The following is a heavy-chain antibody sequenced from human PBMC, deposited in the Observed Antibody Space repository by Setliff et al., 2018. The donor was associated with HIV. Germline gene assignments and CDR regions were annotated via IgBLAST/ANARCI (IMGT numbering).Heavy chain of an antibody. J-gene: IGHJ4*02. CDR2: VYWDDDK. CDR3: AHTYYYDSSGYYSLLDY. Sequence: SGPTLVNPTQTLTLTCTFSGFSLSTSGVGVGWIRQPPGEALEWLALVYWDDDKRYSPSLKSRLTITKDTSKNQVVLTMTDMDPVDTATYYCAHTYYYDSSGYYSLLDYRGQGTLVTVSS. D-gene: IGHD3-22*01. CDR1: GFSLSTSGVG. V-gene: IGHV2-5*02.